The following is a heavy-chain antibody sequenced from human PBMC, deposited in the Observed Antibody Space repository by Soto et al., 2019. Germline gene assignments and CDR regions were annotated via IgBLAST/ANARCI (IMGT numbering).Heavy chain of an antibody. CDR3: ARLGKYHQSLYP. Sequence: PSETLSLTCTVSGGSTSSYYWSWIRQPPGKGLEWVGYIYYAGTTSYNPSLKSRVTISLETSKSQFSLRLSSVTAADTAVYYCARLGKYHQSLYPWGPGTLVTVSS. CDR1: GGSTSSYY. V-gene: IGHV4-59*08. CDR2: IYYAGTT. J-gene: IGHJ5*02. D-gene: IGHD2-2*01.